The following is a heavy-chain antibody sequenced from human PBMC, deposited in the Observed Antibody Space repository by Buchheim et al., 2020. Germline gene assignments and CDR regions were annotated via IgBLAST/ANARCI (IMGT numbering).Heavy chain of an antibody. J-gene: IGHJ4*02. CDR1: GGSVSTINYY. D-gene: IGHD4-23*01. Sequence: QLQLQESGPGLVKSSETLSLTCTVSGGSVSTINYYWGWIRQSPGKGLEWIGIIYYSGSTHYNPSLKSRITMSVDPSKNQFSLKLSSVTAADTAVYYCARLKVETTFDYWGQGAL. V-gene: IGHV4-39*01. CDR3: ARLKVETTFDY. CDR2: IYYSGST.